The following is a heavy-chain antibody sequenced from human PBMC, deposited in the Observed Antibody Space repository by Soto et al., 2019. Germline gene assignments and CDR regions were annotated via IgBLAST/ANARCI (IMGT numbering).Heavy chain of an antibody. CDR1: GGSISSSNYY. CDR3: ASLFHCSSTSCYYYYGMDV. D-gene: IGHD2-2*01. J-gene: IGHJ6*02. Sequence: QLQLQESGPGLVKPSETLSLTCTVSGGSISSSNYYWGWIRQPPGKGLEWIGSIYYSGSTYYNPSLTSRVPXSXDXXKNQFSLKLSSVTAADTAVYYCASLFHCSSTSCYYYYGMDVWGQGTTVTVSS. CDR2: IYYSGST. V-gene: IGHV4-39*01.